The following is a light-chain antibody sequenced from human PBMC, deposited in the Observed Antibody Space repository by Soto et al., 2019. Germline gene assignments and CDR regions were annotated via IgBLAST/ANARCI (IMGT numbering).Light chain of an antibody. Sequence: EIMLTQSPGTLSLSPGERATLSCRASQSVGSNYLAWYQQKPGQAPSLLIYGASSRATGIPDRFSGSGSGTDFTLTINRLEPEDFAVFYCHQYGGSPETFGQGTKLEIK. V-gene: IGKV3-20*01. J-gene: IGKJ2*01. CDR1: QSVGSNY. CDR3: HQYGGSPET. CDR2: GAS.